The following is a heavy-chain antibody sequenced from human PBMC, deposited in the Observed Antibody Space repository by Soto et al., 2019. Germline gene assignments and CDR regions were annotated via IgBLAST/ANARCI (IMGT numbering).Heavy chain of an antibody. V-gene: IGHV2-26*01. D-gene: IGHD6-19*01. Sequence: QVTLRESGPVLVKPTETLMLTCSVSDFSLNNARMGVSWIRQSPGKALEWLAHVFSNDEKSYSTSLRSRLTVSKDSSRGQVVLTVTNMYPADTATYFCARSSDSSLQYIYYFDSCGPGIPVTVSS. CDR2: VFSNDEK. CDR1: DFSLNNARMG. J-gene: IGHJ4*02. CDR3: ARSSDSSLQYIYYFDS.